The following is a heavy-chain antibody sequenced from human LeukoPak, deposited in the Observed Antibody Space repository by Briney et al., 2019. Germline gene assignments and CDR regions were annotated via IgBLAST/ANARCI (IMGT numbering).Heavy chain of an antibody. CDR3: ASVELATTDFDY. J-gene: IGHJ4*02. CDR1: GGSFGGYY. Sequence: SETLSLTCAVYGGSFGGYYWSWIRQPPGKGLEWIGEISHSGSTTNYNPSLKSRVTISVDTSKNQFSLKLSSVTAADTAVYYCASVELATTDFDYWGQGTLVTVSS. CDR2: ISHSGSTT. D-gene: IGHD1-1*01. V-gene: IGHV4-34*01.